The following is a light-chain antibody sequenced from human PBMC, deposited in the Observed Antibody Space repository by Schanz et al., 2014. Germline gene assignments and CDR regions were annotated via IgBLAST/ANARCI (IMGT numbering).Light chain of an antibody. CDR1: SRDVGGYNF. CDR2: DVT. V-gene: IGLV2-14*03. Sequence: QSALTQPASVSGSPGQSITISCSGTSRDVGGYNFVSWYQHHPGKAPKLMIFDVTNRPSGVSSRFSGSRSGNTASLTISGLQAEDEADYYCSSYTSSRDVLFGGGTKLTVL. CDR3: SSYTSSRDVL. J-gene: IGLJ2*01.